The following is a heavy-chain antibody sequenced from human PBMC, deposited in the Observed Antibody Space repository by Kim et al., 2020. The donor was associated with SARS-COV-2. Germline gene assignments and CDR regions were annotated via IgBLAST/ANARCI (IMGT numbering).Heavy chain of an antibody. V-gene: IGHV4-30-2*01. CDR1: GGSISSGGYS. D-gene: IGHD3-22*01. CDR2: IYHSGST. CDR3: AGGWYASSGYHRLVLDY. J-gene: IGHJ4*02. Sequence: SETLSLTCAVSGGSISSGGYSWSWIRQPPGKGLEWIGYIYHSGSTYYNPSLESRVTISVDRSKNQFSLKLSSVTAADTAVYYCAGGWYASSGYHRLVLDYWGQGTLVTVSS.